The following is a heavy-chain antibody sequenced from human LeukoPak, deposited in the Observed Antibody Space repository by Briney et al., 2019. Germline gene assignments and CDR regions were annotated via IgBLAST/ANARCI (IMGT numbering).Heavy chain of an antibody. Sequence: GGSLRLSCAASGFTFSSYEMNWVRQAPGKGLEWVGRVKTKTDGGTTDYAAPVKGRFTISGDDSKDTLYLQMNRLKTEDTAVYYCTTDYGSGSYHYFNYWGQGTLVTVSS. J-gene: IGHJ4*02. CDR1: GFTFSSYE. V-gene: IGHV3-15*01. D-gene: IGHD3-10*01. CDR3: TTDYGSGSYHYFNY. CDR2: VKTKTDGGTT.